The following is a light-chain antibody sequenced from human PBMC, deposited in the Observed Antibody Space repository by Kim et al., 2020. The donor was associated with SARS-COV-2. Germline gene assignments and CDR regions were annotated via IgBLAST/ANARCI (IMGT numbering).Light chain of an antibody. CDR1: SSDVGTYNY. V-gene: IGLV2-14*03. CDR3: SSYATSRSCV. Sequence: QSALTQPTSVCGSPGQSITISCTGTSSDVGTYNYVSWYQRYPGKTPKLMIYDVNKRPSGVSNRFSGSKSGNTASLTISGLQSEDEADYYCSSYATSRSCVFGSGTKVTVL. J-gene: IGLJ1*01. CDR2: DVN.